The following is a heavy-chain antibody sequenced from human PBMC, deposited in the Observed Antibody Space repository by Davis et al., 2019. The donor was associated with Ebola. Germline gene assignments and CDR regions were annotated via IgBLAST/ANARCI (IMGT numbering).Heavy chain of an antibody. CDR1: GFSISSYY. V-gene: IGHV4-59*01. J-gene: IGHJ4*02. CDR2: IYYSRST. CDR3: AGGHTVTTLDY. D-gene: IGHD4-17*01. Sequence: PGGSLRLSCTVSGFSISSYYWRWIRQPPGKGLEWIVYIYYSRSTNYNPSLKSRFTIPVYTSNNQFSLKLRSVTAADTAVYYCAGGHTVTTLDYWGQGTLVTVSS.